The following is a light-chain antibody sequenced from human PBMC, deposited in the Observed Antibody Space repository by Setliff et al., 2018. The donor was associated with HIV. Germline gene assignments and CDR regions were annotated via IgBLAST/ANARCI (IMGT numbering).Light chain of an antibody. V-gene: IGLV2-14*01. CDR2: RLI. J-gene: IGLJ1*01. Sequence: QSALTQPASVSGSPGQSITISCTGTSSDIGGYNYVSWYQQLPGKAPKLMIFRLINRPSGVSNRFSGSKSGNTASLTISGLQAEDEADYYCQSYDSSLSGFVFGTGTKVTVL. CDR3: QSYDSSLSGFV. CDR1: SSDIGGYNY.